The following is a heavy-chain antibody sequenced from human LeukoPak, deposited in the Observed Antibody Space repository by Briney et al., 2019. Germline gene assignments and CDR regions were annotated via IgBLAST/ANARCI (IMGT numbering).Heavy chain of an antibody. CDR2: ISNDGKYI. J-gene: IGHJ3*02. Sequence: GGSLRLSCAASGFTFSSYAMNWVRQAPGKGLEWVSSISNDGKYIYYADSVKGRFTISRDNAKSSLYLQMNSLRAEDTAVYYCTRRVLAGPEIAFDIWGQGTMVTVSS. CDR1: GFTFSSYA. V-gene: IGHV3-21*01. D-gene: IGHD6-19*01. CDR3: TRRVLAGPEIAFDI.